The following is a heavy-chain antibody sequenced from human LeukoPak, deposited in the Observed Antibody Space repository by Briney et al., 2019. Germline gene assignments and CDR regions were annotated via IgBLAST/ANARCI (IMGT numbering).Heavy chain of an antibody. CDR1: GFTFSSYE. V-gene: IGHV3-48*03. J-gene: IGHJ6*02. CDR2: ISSSGSTI. Sequence: QSGGSLRLSCAASGFTFSSYEMNWVRQAPGKGLEWVSYISSSGSTIYYADSVKGRFTISRDNAKNSLYLQMNSLRAEDTAVYYCARDLWSGYYYLNYYYYGMDVWGQGTTVTVSS. CDR3: ARDLWSGYYYLNYYYYGMDV. D-gene: IGHD3-3*01.